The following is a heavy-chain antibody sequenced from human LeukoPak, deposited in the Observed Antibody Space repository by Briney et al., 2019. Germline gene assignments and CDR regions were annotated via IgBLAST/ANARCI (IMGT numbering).Heavy chain of an antibody. Sequence: SETLSLTCTVSGGSISSCGYYWSWIRQHPGKGLEWIGYIYYSGSTYYNPSLKSRVTISVDTSKNQFSLKLSSVTAADTAVYYCARDAHSYSDYWGQGTLVTVSS. CDR1: GGSISSCGYY. CDR2: IYYSGST. V-gene: IGHV4-31*03. J-gene: IGHJ4*02. CDR3: ARDAHSYSDY.